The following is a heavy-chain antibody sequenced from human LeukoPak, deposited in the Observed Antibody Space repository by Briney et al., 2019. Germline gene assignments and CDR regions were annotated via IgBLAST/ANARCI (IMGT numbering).Heavy chain of an antibody. V-gene: IGHV4-34*01. Sequence: ASETLSLTCAFYGGSFTGYYWSWIRQPPGKGLEWIGEINHSGSTNYNPSLKSRFTISVDTSENQFSLKLSSVTAADTAVYYCARPMNGSGRRSKANWFDPWGQGTLVTVSS. CDR3: ARPMNGSGRRSKANWFDP. J-gene: IGHJ5*02. D-gene: IGHD3-10*01. CDR1: GGSFTGYY. CDR2: INHSGST.